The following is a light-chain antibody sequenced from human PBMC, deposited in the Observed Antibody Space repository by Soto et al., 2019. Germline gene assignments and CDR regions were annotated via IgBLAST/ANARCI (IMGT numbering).Light chain of an antibody. V-gene: IGKV1-12*01. Sequence: DIQMTQSPSSVSASVGDRVTITCRASQGISSLLAWYQQNPGKDPKLLIYAASSLQSGVPSRFSGSQSGTDFPRTIGSPQPEDFATNFCQQANRFPLTFGGWTKVEIK. CDR1: QGISSL. CDR2: AAS. CDR3: QQANRFPLT. J-gene: IGKJ4*01.